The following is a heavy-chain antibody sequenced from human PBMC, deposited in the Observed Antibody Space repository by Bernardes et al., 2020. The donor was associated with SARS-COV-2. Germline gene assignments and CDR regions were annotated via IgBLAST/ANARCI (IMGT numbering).Heavy chain of an antibody. CDR2: IYFSGNT. D-gene: IGHD6-19*01. CDR1: GGSISNSNFY. J-gene: IGHJ6*02. V-gene: IGHV4-39*01. Sequence: SETLSLTCTVSGGSISNSNFYWGWLRQSPGKGLEWIGSIYFSGNTFYKPSLMGRVTMSVDTSKNQFSLKMNFVTAADTAVYYCARDSAVAVRDRRGHVDVWGQGTTVTVSS. CDR3: ARDSAVAVRDRRGHVDV.